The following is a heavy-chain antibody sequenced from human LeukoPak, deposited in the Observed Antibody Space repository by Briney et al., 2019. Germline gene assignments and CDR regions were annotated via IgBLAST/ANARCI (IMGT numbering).Heavy chain of an antibody. V-gene: IGHV3-74*01. CDR3: ASYFRCSGATCYTNY. CDR2: ISDGSTT. D-gene: IGHD2-2*02. J-gene: IGHJ4*02. CDR1: GFSFSSSW. Sequence: GGSLRLSCAASGFSFSSSWMHWVRQAPGKGLVWVSRISDGSTTNYADSVKGRFTISRDNAKNTLYLQMNSLRAEDTAVYYCASYFRCSGATCYTNYWGQGTLVTVSS.